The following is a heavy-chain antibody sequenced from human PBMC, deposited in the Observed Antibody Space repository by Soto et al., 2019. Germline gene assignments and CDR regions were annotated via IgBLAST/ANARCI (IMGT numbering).Heavy chain of an antibody. V-gene: IGHV3-23*01. D-gene: IGHD6-13*01. Sequence: PGGSLRLSXAASGFTFSSYAMNWVRQAPGKGLEWVSAVSGSGDSTYYGDSVKGRFTISRDNSKNTLYLQMNSLRAEDTAVYYCAKSRYSSTWYGMDVWGQGITVTVSS. CDR1: GFTFSSYA. CDR3: AKSRYSSTWYGMDV. J-gene: IGHJ6*02. CDR2: VSGSGDST.